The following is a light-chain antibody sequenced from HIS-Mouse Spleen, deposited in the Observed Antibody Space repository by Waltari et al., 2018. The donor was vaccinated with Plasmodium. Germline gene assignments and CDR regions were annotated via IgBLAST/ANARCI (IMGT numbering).Light chain of an antibody. Sequence: DIQMTQSPSSLSASVGDRVTITCRTSQSISSYLNWYQKKPGKAPKLLIYAASSLQSGVPSRLSGSGSGTDFTLTISSLQPEDFATYYCQQSYSTPLFTFGPGTKVDIK. J-gene: IGKJ3*01. CDR1: QSISSY. CDR2: AAS. CDR3: QQSYSTPLFT. V-gene: IGKV1-39*01.